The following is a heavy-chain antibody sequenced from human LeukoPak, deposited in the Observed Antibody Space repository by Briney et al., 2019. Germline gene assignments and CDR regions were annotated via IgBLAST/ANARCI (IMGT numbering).Heavy chain of an antibody. CDR3: ARAGDYGSGSLAFDI. CDR1: GGTFSSYA. V-gene: IGHV1-69*06. Sequence: SVKVSCKASGGTFSSYAISWVRQAPGQGLEWMGGIIPIFGTANYAQKFQGRVTITADKSTSTAYMELRSLRSEDTAVYYCARAGDYGSGSLAFDIWGQGTMVTVSS. J-gene: IGHJ3*02. D-gene: IGHD3-10*01. CDR2: IIPIFGTA.